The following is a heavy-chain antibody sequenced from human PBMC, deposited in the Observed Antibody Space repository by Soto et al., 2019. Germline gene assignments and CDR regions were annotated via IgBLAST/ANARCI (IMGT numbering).Heavy chain of an antibody. CDR1: GDSIITDDHY. D-gene: IGHD4-4*01. J-gene: IGHJ4*02. CDR3: ARGEDYSYVDS. CDR2: IYYTGTT. V-gene: IGHV4-30-4*01. Sequence: QVQLQESGPGLVKPSQTLSLTCTVSGDSIITDDHYWSWIRQPPGKGLEWIGYIYYTGTTYYSPSLKSRASLSVDTSKKQLYLSLTSVTAADTAVYYCARGEDYSYVDSWGQGILVTVSS.